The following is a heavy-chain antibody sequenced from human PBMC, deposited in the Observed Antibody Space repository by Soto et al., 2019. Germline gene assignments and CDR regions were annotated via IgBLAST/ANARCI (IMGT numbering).Heavy chain of an antibody. J-gene: IGHJ4*01. Sequence: EVELVESGGGLVKPGGSLTLSCAASGFSFKNAWMNWVRQAPGKGLEWVGRINNKNDGGTIDYGAFVKGRFTISRDASENTLFLHINDVKTEDSAVYFCTGLWFGEIYNYWGQGRLVTVSA. V-gene: IGHV3-15*07. CDR3: TGLWFGEIYNY. CDR2: INNKNDGGTI. CDR1: GFSFKNAW. D-gene: IGHD3-10*01.